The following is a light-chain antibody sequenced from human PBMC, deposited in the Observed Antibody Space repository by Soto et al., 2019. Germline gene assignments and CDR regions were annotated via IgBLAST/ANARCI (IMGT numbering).Light chain of an antibody. Sequence: EIMMTQSPATLPVSPGESATLSCRASQSVRNNLAWYQHKPGQAPRLLIYYASTRATGIPARFSGSGSGTEFTLTISSLQSEDFALYYCQQYNDWPPITFGQGTRLEIK. CDR1: QSVRNN. CDR3: QQYNDWPPIT. J-gene: IGKJ5*01. V-gene: IGKV3-15*01. CDR2: YAS.